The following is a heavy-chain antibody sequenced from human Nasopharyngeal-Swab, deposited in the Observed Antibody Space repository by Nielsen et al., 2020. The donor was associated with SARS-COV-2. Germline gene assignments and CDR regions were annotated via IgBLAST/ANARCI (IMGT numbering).Heavy chain of an antibody. Sequence: SETLSLTCTVSGYSISSGYYWGWIRQPPGKGLEWIGSIYHSGSTYCNPSLKSRVTISVDTSKNQFSLKLSSVTAADTAVYYCAREDYGDYYGMDVWGQGTTVTVSS. D-gene: IGHD4-17*01. CDR1: GYSISSGYY. CDR2: IYHSGST. V-gene: IGHV4-38-2*02. J-gene: IGHJ6*02. CDR3: AREDYGDYYGMDV.